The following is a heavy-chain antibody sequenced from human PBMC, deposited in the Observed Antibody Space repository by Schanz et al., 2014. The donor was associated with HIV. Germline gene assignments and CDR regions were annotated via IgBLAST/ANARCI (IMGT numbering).Heavy chain of an antibody. CDR2: INPNSGGT. V-gene: IGHV1-2*02. CDR3: ARDTEFYDVWSGPSWLDP. D-gene: IGHD3-3*01. CDR1: GYSFTAYY. J-gene: IGHJ5*02. Sequence: QVQLVQSGAEVKKPGASVKVSCKASGYSFTAYYMHWVRQAPGQGLEWMGWINPNSGGTNYAQKFQGRVTMTRDTSISTTYMELTRLRSDDTAVYYCARDTEFYDVWSGPSWLDPWGQGTLVTVSS.